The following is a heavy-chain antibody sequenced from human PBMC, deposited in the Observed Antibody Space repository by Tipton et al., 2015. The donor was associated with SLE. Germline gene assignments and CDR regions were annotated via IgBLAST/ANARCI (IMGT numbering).Heavy chain of an antibody. V-gene: IGHV3-23*01. J-gene: IGHJ3*02. Sequence: SLRLSCVVSGFTYTNYAMRWVRQAPGKGLEWVSGIDTSGVYTYYPDSMKGRFTMSRDNSRNTVYLQMNSLRAEDTAVYYCAKGLRTGSDYIRRDAFHMWGQGTLVTVSS. CDR1: GFTYTNYA. CDR2: IDTSGVYT. D-gene: IGHD6-25*01. CDR3: AKGLRTGSDYIRRDAFHM.